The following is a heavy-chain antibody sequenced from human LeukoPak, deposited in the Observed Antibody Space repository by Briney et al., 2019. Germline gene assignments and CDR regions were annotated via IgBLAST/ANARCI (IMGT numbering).Heavy chain of an antibody. V-gene: IGHV3-21*01. CDR1: GFTFSSYS. D-gene: IGHD3-22*01. Sequence: GGSLRLSCAASGFTFSSYSMNWVRQAPGKGLEWVSSISSSSSYIYYADSVKGRFTISRDNAKNTLYLQMNSLRAEDTAVYYCAQDSSGYYPYFDYWGQGTLVTVSS. J-gene: IGHJ4*02. CDR2: ISSSSSYI. CDR3: AQDSSGYYPYFDY.